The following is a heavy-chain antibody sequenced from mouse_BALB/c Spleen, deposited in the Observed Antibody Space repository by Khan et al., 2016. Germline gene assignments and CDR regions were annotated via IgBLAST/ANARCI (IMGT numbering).Heavy chain of an antibody. Sequence: VQLQQSGADLVRSGASVKLSCTASGFNIKDYYMHWVKQRPEQGLEWIGWIDPENGDTEYAPKFQGKATMTADTSSHTAYLQLSSLTSEDTAVYYWNAELDYWGQGTTLTVSS. V-gene: IGHV14-4*02. CDR3: NAELDY. CDR2: IDPENGDT. CDR1: GFNIKDYY. J-gene: IGHJ2*01.